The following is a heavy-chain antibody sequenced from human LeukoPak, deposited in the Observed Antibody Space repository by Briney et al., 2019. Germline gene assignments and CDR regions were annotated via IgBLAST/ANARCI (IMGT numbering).Heavy chain of an antibody. CDR1: GFTFSSYG. Sequence: GGSLRLSCAASGFTFSSYGMHWVRQAPGKGLEWVAVISYDGSNKYYADSVKGRFTISRDNSKNTLYLQMNSLRAEDTAVYYCAHPQSYYDILTGYANDAFDIWGQGTMVTVSS. CDR3: AHPQSYYDILTGYANDAFDI. V-gene: IGHV3-30*03. D-gene: IGHD3-9*01. J-gene: IGHJ3*02. CDR2: ISYDGSNK.